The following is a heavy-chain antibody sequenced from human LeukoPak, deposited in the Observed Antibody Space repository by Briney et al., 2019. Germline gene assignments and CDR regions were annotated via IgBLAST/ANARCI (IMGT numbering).Heavy chain of an antibody. Sequence: SETLSHTCAVYGGSFSGYYWSWIRQPPGKGLEWIGEINHSGSTNYNPSLKSRVTISVDTSKNQFSLKLSSVTAADTAVYYCARGQGYDSSGYESDYWGQGTLVTVSS. CDR2: INHSGST. CDR1: GGSFSGYY. J-gene: IGHJ4*02. CDR3: ARGQGYDSSGYESDY. D-gene: IGHD3-22*01. V-gene: IGHV4-34*01.